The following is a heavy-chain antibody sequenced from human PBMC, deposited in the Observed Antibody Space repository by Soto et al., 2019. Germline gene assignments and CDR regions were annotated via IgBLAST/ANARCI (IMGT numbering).Heavy chain of an antibody. Sequence: EVQLLESGGGLVQPGGSLRLSCAASGFTFSSYAMSWVRQAPGKGLEWVSAISGSGGSTYYADSVKGRFTSSRDNSKNTLYLQMNSLRAEDTAVYYCAKFLSPYSSGWSAPFDYWGQGTLVTVSS. CDR2: ISGSGGST. CDR1: GFTFSSYA. D-gene: IGHD6-19*01. J-gene: IGHJ4*02. CDR3: AKFLSPYSSGWSAPFDY. V-gene: IGHV3-23*01.